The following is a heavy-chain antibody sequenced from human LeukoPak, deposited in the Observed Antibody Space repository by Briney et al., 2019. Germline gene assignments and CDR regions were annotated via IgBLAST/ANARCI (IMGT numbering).Heavy chain of an antibody. Sequence: GGSLRLSCAVSRLALTTYGTHSVRQAPGKGLVWVSRINSDGSSTSYADSVKGRFTISRDNAKNTLYLQMNSLRAEDTAVYYCARDQPAASAWWGQGTLVTVSS. CDR3: ARDQPAASAW. CDR1: RLALTTYG. CDR2: INSDGSST. D-gene: IGHD6-13*01. V-gene: IGHV3-74*01. J-gene: IGHJ4*02.